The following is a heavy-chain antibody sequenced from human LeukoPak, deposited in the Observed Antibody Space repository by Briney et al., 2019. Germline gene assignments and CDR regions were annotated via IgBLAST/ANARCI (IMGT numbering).Heavy chain of an antibody. CDR3: ARRVVGGFDY. V-gene: IGHV4-59*01. J-gene: IGHJ4*02. CDR2: IYYSGST. D-gene: IGHD2-15*01. Sequence: PSETLSLTCTVSGGSTNSYYWNWIRQPPGKGLEWIGYIYYSGSTNYKPPLKSRVTISVDTSKNQFSLKLSSVTAADTAVYYCARRVVGGFDYWGQGTLVTVSS. CDR1: GGSTNSYY.